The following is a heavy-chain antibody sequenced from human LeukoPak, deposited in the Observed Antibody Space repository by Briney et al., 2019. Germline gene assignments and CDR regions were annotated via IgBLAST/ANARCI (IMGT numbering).Heavy chain of an antibody. CDR3: AKRGVVIRVILVGFHREAYYFDS. CDR2: ISGSGGST. D-gene: IGHD3-22*01. CDR1: GITLSNYG. Sequence: GGSLRLSCAVSGITLSNYGMSWVRQAPGKGLEWVAGISGSGGSTNYADSVKGRFTISRDNPKNTLYLQMNSLRAEDTAVYFCAKRGVVIRVILVGFHREAYYFDSWGQGALVTVSS. V-gene: IGHV3-23*01. J-gene: IGHJ4*02.